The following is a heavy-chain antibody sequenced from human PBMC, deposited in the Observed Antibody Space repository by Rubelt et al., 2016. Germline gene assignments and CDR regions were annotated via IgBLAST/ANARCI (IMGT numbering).Heavy chain of an antibody. CDR2: ISSEGTNT. J-gene: IGHJ6*02. Sequence: GGGLGQPGGSLRLSCTASGFAFSIYAMNWVRQAPGKGLEWVSRISSEGTNTNYADSVKGRFTISRDNVENSVYLQMNSLRVDDTGIYYCASRYHDGMDVWGQGTTVSVSS. D-gene: IGHD3-16*02. V-gene: IGHV3-48*03. CDR1: GFAFSIYA. CDR3: ASRYHDGMDV.